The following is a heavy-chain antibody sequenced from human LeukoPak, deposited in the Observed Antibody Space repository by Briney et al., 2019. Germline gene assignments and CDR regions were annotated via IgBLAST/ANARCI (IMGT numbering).Heavy chain of an antibody. CDR2: ISSNGGST. J-gene: IGHJ4*02. CDR3: ARDGRYYGSGSYGLFDY. D-gene: IGHD3-10*01. V-gene: IGHV3-64*01. Sequence: GGSLRLSCAASGFTFSSYAMHSVRQAPGKGLEYVSAISSNGGSTYYAYSVKGRFTISRDNSKNTLYLQLGSLRAEDMAVYYCARDGRYYGSGSYGLFDYWGQGTLVTVSS. CDR1: GFTFSSYA.